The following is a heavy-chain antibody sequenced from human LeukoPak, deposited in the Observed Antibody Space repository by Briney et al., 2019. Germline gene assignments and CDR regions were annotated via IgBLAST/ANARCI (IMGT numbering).Heavy chain of an antibody. D-gene: IGHD4-17*01. CDR3: ATPHNYGDYGSFDY. V-gene: IGHV1-24*01. J-gene: IGHJ4*02. CDR2: FDPEDGET. CDR1: GYTLTELS. Sequence: ASVKVSCKVSGYTLTELSMHWVRQAPGKGLEWMGGFDPEDGETIYAQKFQGRVTMTEDTSTDTAYMDLSRLISEDPAVYYCATPHNYGDYGSFDYWGQGTLVTVPS.